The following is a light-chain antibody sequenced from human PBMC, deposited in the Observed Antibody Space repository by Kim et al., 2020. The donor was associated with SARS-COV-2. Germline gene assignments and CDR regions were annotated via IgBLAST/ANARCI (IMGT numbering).Light chain of an antibody. Sequence: DIQMTQSPSSLSASVGDRVTITCRASQSISSYLIWYQQKPGKAPKLLIYAASSLQSGVPSRFSGSGSGTDFTHTISSLQPEGFATYYCQQSYSTPKTFGQGTKVDIK. CDR2: AAS. CDR1: QSISSY. J-gene: IGKJ1*01. CDR3: QQSYSTPKT. V-gene: IGKV1-39*01.